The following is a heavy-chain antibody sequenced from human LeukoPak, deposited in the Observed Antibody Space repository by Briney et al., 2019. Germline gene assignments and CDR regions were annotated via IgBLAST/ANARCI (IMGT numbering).Heavy chain of an antibody. D-gene: IGHD3-9*01. J-gene: IGHJ4*02. V-gene: IGHV1-18*01. CDR3: ARQEGNYDILTGYYTDFDY. Sequence: ASVKVSCKASGYTFTSYGISWVRQAPGQGLERTGWISAYNGNTNYAQKLQGRVTMTTDTSTSTAYMELRSLRSDDTAVYYCARQEGNYDILTGYYTDFDYWGQGTLVTVSS. CDR1: GYTFTSYG. CDR2: ISAYNGNT.